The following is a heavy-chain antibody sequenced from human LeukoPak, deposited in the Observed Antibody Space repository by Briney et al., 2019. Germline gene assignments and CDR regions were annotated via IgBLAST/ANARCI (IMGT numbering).Heavy chain of an antibody. D-gene: IGHD3-9*01. Sequence: GGSLRLSCAASGFTFSYYSMNWVPQSPGKGLEWVPYISDSSNIYYAASVKGRFTISRDNAKNSLYLQMNSLRDEDTAVYYCARGALRYSDYWGQGTLVTVSS. J-gene: IGHJ4*02. CDR3: ARGALRYSDY. CDR2: ISDSSNI. CDR1: GFTFSYYS. V-gene: IGHV3-48*02.